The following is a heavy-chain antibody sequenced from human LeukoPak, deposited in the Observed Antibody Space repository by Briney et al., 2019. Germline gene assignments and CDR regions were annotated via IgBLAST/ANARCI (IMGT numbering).Heavy chain of an antibody. D-gene: IGHD7-27*01. CDR3: TRGLGTSFDY. CDR2: IKQDGSEK. V-gene: IGHV3-7*01. CDR1: GFTFSSYW. Sequence: GGSLRLSCAASGFTFSSYWMSWVRQAPGKGLEWVANIKQDGSEKYYVDSVRGRFNIIRDNADNSLYLQMDDMRDDDTAVYFCTRGLGTSFDYWGQGVLVTVSS. J-gene: IGHJ4*02.